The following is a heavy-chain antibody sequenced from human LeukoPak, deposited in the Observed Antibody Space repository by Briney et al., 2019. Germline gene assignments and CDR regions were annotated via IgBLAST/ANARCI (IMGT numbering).Heavy chain of an antibody. CDR1: GGSFSGYY. V-gene: IGHV4-34*01. CDR3: ARGRSASADNWNYYYYGMDV. Sequence: SETLSLTCAVYGGSFSGYYWSWIRQPPGKGLEWIGEINHSGSTNYNPSLKSRVAISVDTSKNQFSLKLSSVTAADTAVYYCARGRSASADNWNYYYYGMDVWGQGTTVTVSS. CDR2: INHSGST. J-gene: IGHJ6*02. D-gene: IGHD1-20*01.